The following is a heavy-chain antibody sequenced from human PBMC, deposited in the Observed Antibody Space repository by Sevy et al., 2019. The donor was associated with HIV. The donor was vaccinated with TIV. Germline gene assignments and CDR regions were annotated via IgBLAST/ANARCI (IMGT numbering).Heavy chain of an antibody. CDR3: ARDRGHVLEGGLFDA. D-gene: IGHD3-3*01. CDR1: GYTFSTYG. V-gene: IGHV1-18*01. Sequence: ASVKVSCKASGYTFSTYGISWVRQAPGQGLEWMGWISAYNGHTNYAQKVQGRVTMTTDTSTSTAYMDLRSLRSDDTALYYCARDRGHVLEGGLFDAWGQGTLLTVS. J-gene: IGHJ5*02. CDR2: ISAYNGHT.